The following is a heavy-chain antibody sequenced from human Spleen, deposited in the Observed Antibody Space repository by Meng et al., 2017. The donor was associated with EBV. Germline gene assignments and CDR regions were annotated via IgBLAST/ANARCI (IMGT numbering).Heavy chain of an antibody. CDR1: RVPFRSYS. D-gene: IGHD6-6*01. J-gene: IGHJ4*02. V-gene: IGHV3-21*01. Sequence: EGFLVAPGGGLVKPGGSLRLSCAAARVPFRSYSMNLVRQAPGKWLEWVSSISSSSSYIYYADSVKGRFTISRDNAKNSLYLQMNSLRAEDTAVYYCARDPPYSSSAVEENFDYWGQGTLVTVSS. CDR3: ARDPPYSSSAVEENFDY. CDR2: ISSSSSYI.